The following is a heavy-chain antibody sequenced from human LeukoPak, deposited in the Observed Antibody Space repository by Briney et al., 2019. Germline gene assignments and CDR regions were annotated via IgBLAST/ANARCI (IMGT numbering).Heavy chain of an antibody. V-gene: IGHV3-23*01. J-gene: IGHJ4*02. CDR1: GFTFKNYG. D-gene: IGHD3-22*01. Sequence: GTSLRLSCAASGFTFKNYGMHWVRQAPGKGLEWVSKISYSGDSTYYTDSVKGRFTISRDNSKNTLYLQMHSLRAEDTAVYYCAKDHRASWGIVVVITPFDYWGQGTLVTVSS. CDR2: ISYSGDST. CDR3: AKDHRASWGIVVVITPFDY.